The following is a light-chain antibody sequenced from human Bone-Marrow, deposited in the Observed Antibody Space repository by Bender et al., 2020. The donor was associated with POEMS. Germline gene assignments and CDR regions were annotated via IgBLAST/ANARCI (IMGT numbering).Light chain of an antibody. CDR3: DTWDHNLSGYV. V-gene: IGLV1-44*01. Sequence: QSVLTQPPSASGTPGQRVTISCSGSNSNIGTNVVNWYQQFPGTAPKLLIYSDNQRASGVPDRFSGSKSGTPASLAISGLHSEDEADYCCDTWDHNLSGYVFGTGTKVTVL. J-gene: IGLJ1*01. CDR1: NSNIGTNV. CDR2: SDN.